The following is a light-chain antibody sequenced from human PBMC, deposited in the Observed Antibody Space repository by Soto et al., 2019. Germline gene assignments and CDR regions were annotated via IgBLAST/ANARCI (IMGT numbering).Light chain of an antibody. CDR1: QSLSSNS. CDR2: GAS. CDR3: QQRSNAWT. Sequence: EIVLTQSPGTLSLSPGEGAALSCRASQSLSSNSLAWYQHKPGQAPRLLIYGASSKATGVPDRFYGTGSGTDFTLTISRLEPEDYAVYYCQQRSNAWTFGQGTKVDIK. J-gene: IGKJ1*01. V-gene: IGKV3D-20*02.